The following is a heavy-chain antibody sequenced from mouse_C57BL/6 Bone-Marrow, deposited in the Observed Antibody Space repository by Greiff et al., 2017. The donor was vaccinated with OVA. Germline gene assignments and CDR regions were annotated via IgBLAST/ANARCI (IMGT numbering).Heavy chain of an antibody. D-gene: IGHD2-3*01. CDR1: GYTFTSYG. Sequence: QLQESGAELARPGASVKLSCKASGYTFTSYGISWVKQRTGQGLEWIGEIYPRSGNTYYNEKFKGKATLTADKSSSTAYMELRSLTSEDSAVYFYARWILPYYFDYWGQGTTLTVSS. CDR2: IYPRSGNT. V-gene: IGHV1-81*01. J-gene: IGHJ2*01. CDR3: ARWILPYYFDY.